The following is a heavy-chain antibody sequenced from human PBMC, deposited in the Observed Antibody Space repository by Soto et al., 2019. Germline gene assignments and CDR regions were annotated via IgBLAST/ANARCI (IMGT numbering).Heavy chain of an antibody. J-gene: IGHJ4*02. CDR2: ISYSGST. CDR3: ARDALSRDSI. D-gene: IGHD3-22*01. Sequence: QVQLQESGPGLVKPSQTLSLTCTVSGGSISSGGYYWSWIRQHPGKGLEWIGYISYSGSTYYNPSLESRVTFSVDTAKNQFSLKLSSVTAADTAVYYCARDALSRDSIWGQGTLVTVSS. CDR1: GGSISSGGYY. V-gene: IGHV4-31*03.